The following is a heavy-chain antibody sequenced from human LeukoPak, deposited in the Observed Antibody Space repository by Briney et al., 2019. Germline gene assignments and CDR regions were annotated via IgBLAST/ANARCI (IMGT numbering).Heavy chain of an antibody. CDR2: ISGGGGT. J-gene: IGHJ3*01. V-gene: IGHV3-66*01. CDR3: ARVVDSTRAFHV. D-gene: IGHD2-21*01. Sequence: PGGSLRLSCAASGFTVSNNFMSWVRQAPGQGLEWVSLISGGGGTYYAASVKSRLTISRGNSENSLYLQMNSLRPEDTAAYYCARVVDSTRAFHVWGQGTLVIVSS. CDR1: GFTVSNNF.